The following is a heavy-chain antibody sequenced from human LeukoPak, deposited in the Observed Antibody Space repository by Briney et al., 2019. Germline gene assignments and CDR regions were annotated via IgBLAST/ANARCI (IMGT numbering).Heavy chain of an antibody. D-gene: IGHD3-10*01. CDR3: APIWFGELLSVFDY. CDR1: GFTFSSYA. J-gene: IGHJ4*02. V-gene: IGHV3-23*01. Sequence: GGVLRLSCAASGFTFSSYAMSWVRQAPGKGLEWVSAISGSGGSTYYADSVKGRFTISRDNSKNTLYLQMNSLRAEDTAVYYCAPIWFGELLSVFDYWGQGTLVTVSS. CDR2: ISGSGGST.